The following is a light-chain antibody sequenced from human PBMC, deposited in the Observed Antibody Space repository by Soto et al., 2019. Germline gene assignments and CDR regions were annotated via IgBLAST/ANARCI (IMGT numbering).Light chain of an antibody. J-gene: IGKJ3*01. V-gene: IGKV3-15*01. CDR2: GAS. CDR1: QSVSRK. Sequence: EILMTQCPATLSGSQGERATLSWGASQSVSRKLAWYQQKPGQAPRLLIYGASTRATGIPARFSGSGSATEFTLTISSLKSEDFAVYYCQQYNNWHTVTFGGGTQVDIK. CDR3: QQYNNWHTVT.